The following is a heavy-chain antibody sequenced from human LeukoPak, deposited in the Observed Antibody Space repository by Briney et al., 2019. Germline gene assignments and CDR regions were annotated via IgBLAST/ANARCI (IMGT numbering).Heavy chain of an antibody. CDR3: ASPGYCSGSICYSGYFQH. V-gene: IGHV1-69-2*01. CDR1: GYTFTDYY. J-gene: IGHJ1*01. Sequence: GATVKISCKASGYTFTDYYMHWVQQAPGKGLEWMGRVDPEDGETVYAEKFQGRVTITADTSTDTAYMELNSLRAEDTAVYYCASPGYCSGSICYSGYFQHWGQGTLVTVSS. CDR2: VDPEDGET. D-gene: IGHD2-15*01.